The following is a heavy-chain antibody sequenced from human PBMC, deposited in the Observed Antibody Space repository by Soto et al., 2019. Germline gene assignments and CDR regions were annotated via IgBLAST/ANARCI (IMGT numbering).Heavy chain of an antibody. D-gene: IGHD3-16*01. CDR3: AMVDNYVTPTPQYV. CDR2: IRPYSGNT. CDR1: GYIFVNYG. Sequence: QVQLVQSGDEVRKPGSSVKVSCKASGYIFVNYGIAWVRQAPGQGLEWMGWIRPYSGNTHYASKVQGRLTMTTDTSTITDYMDLWSLTSDDTAVYYCAMVDNYVTPTPQYVWGQGTTVTVSS. V-gene: IGHV1-18*01. J-gene: IGHJ6*02.